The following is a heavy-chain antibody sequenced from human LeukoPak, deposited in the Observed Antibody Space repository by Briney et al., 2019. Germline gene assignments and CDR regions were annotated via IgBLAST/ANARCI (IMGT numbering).Heavy chain of an antibody. V-gene: IGHV4-38-2*02. CDR2: IYHSGST. J-gene: IGHJ3*02. D-gene: IGHD5-18*01. Sequence: SETLSLTCTVSGYSISSGYYWGWIRQPPGKGLEWIGSIYHSGSTYYNPSLKSRVTISVDTSKNQFSLKLSSVTAADTAVYYCARAGGTWIQLWPGGAFDIWGQGTMVTVSS. CDR1: GYSISSGYY. CDR3: ARAGGTWIQLWPGGAFDI.